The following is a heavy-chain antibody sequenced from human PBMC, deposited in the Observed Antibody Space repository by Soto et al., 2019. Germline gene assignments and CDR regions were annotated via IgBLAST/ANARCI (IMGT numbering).Heavy chain of an antibody. D-gene: IGHD1-26*01. V-gene: IGHV3-11*06. CDR3: ARVRVGATYYFDN. Sequence: PWWSLRLSCASSGFTFSDYYMSWIRQAPGKGLEWISYISGRATDTRYADSVKGRFTISRDNVNKSVFLQMNSLTAEDAAVYYCARVRVGATYYFDNWGHGTLVTVSS. CDR2: ISGRATDT. CDR1: GFTFSDYY. J-gene: IGHJ4*01.